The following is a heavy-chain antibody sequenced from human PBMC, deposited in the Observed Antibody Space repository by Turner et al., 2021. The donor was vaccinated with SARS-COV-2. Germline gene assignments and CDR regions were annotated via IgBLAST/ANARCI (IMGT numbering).Heavy chain of an antibody. CDR2: ISYDGSNK. CDR1: GFTFSTYA. V-gene: IGHV3-30-3*01. Sequence: QVHLVASGGGVFQPSRSLMLSCAASGFTFSTYAMHWVRQALGKGLEWGAVISYDGSNKYYADSVKGRFTISRDNSKNTLYLQMNSLRAEDTAVYYCARAGWDLLPFDAFDIWGQGTMVTISS. D-gene: IGHD1-26*01. J-gene: IGHJ3*02. CDR3: ARAGWDLLPFDAFDI.